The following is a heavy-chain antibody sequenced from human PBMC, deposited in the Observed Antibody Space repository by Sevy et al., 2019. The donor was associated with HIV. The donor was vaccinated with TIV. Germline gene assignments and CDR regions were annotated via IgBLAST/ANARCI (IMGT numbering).Heavy chain of an antibody. J-gene: IGHJ3*02. V-gene: IGHV3-33*01. CDR3: ASFANNYYDRGGYSGDDAFDI. CDR1: GFTLRNYG. D-gene: IGHD3-22*01. CDR2: IWNDMTNK. Sequence: GGSPRLSCVASGFTLRNYGMHWVRQAPGKGLEWVATIWNDMTNKYYADSAKGRFTISRDNSKNTLYLQMNSLRAEDTALYYCASFANNYYDRGGYSGDDAFDIWGQGTMVTVSS.